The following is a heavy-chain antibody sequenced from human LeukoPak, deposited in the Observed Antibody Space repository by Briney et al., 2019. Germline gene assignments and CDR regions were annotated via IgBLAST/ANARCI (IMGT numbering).Heavy chain of an antibody. CDR3: AKDPHPLTMIVVAVDY. D-gene: IGHD3-22*01. J-gene: IGHJ4*02. CDR2: ISGSGGST. CDR1: GFTFSSYA. Sequence: GGSLRLSCAASGFTFSSYAMSWVRQVPGKGLEWVSAISGSGGSTYYADSVKGRFTISRDNSKNTLYLQMNSLRAEDTAVYYCAKDPHPLTMIVVAVDYWGQGTLVTVSS. V-gene: IGHV3-23*01.